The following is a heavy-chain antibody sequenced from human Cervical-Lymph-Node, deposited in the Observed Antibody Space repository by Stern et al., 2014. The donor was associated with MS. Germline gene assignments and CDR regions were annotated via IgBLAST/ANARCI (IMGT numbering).Heavy chain of an antibody. CDR3: ATHRGRVTYYYGLDV. V-gene: IGHV1-24*01. J-gene: IGHJ6*02. CDR2: YDPQHGET. Sequence: QVQLVQSGAEVKKPGASVKVSCKVSGYTLTAMSMHWVRQAPGKGLAWMGGYDPQHGETVYAQKIQGRVTMAEDRSTDTAYMELTSLRSDDTAVYYCATHRGRVTYYYGLDVWGQGTTVTVSS. CDR1: GYTLTAMS. D-gene: IGHD2-21*02.